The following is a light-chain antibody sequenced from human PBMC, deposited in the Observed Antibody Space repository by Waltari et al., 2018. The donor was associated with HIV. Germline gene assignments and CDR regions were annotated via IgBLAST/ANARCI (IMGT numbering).Light chain of an antibody. Sequence: DIVMTQSPDSLAVSLGERATINCKSSQSVLYNSNNKNYLAWYQQKAGQPPNLLIYWASTREFGFPDRFSGSGSGTDFTLTISSLQAEDVAVYYCQQYYSTPHTFGQGTKLEIK. CDR1: QSVLYNSNNKNY. CDR2: WAS. J-gene: IGKJ2*01. V-gene: IGKV4-1*01. CDR3: QQYYSTPHT.